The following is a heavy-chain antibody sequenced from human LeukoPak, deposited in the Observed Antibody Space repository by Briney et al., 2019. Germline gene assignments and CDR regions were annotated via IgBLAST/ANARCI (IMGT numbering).Heavy chain of an antibody. D-gene: IGHD4-17*01. CDR2: INWNGGST. Sequence: GGSLRLSCAASGFTFDDYGMSWVRQAPGKGLEWVSGINWNGGSTGYADSVKGRFTISRDNSQNTLYLQMDSLTADDTAVYFCACLRGPSDYWGQGTLVTVSS. CDR3: ACLRGPSDY. V-gene: IGHV3-20*04. CDR1: GFTFDDYG. J-gene: IGHJ4*02.